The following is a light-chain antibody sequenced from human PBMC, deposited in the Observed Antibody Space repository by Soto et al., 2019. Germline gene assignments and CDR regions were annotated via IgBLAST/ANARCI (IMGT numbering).Light chain of an antibody. Sequence: DIQMTQSPPSLSASVGDTITITCRASQSISTYLDWYQVTPGKAPKVLIYAASTLQDGVPSRFSGSGSGTDFTLTINSLQPEDFATYCCQQNYNLPPWTFGQGTKVDIK. CDR3: QQNYNLPPWT. V-gene: IGKV1-39*01. CDR1: QSISTY. CDR2: AAS. J-gene: IGKJ1*01.